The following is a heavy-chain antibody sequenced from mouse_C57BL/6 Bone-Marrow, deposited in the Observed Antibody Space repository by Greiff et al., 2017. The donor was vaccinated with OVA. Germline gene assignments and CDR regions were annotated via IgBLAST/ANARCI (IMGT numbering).Heavy chain of an antibody. J-gene: IGHJ2*01. V-gene: IGHV1-80*01. CDR3: ARLITTVVASDY. CDR2: IYPGDGDT. Sequence: QVQLKESGAELVKPGASVKISCKASGYAFSSYWMNWVKQRPGKGLEWIGQIYPGDGDTNYNGKFKGKATLTADKSSSTAYMQLSSLTSEDSAVYFCARLITTVVASDYWGQGTTLTVSS. D-gene: IGHD1-1*01. CDR1: GYAFSSYW.